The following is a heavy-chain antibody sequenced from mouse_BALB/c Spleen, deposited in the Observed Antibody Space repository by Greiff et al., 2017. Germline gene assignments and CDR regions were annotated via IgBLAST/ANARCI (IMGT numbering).Heavy chain of an antibody. CDR1: GYSITSGYY. CDR3: ARDETIYDGYYLFAY. V-gene: IGHV3-6*02. D-gene: IGHD2-3*01. Sequence: EVKLMESGPGLVKPSQSLSLTCSVTGYSITSGYYWNWIRQFPGNKLEWMGYISYDGSNNYNPSLKNRISITRDTSKNQFFLKLNSVTTEDTATYYCARDETIYDGYYLFAYWGQGTLVTVSA. CDR2: ISYDGSN. J-gene: IGHJ3*01.